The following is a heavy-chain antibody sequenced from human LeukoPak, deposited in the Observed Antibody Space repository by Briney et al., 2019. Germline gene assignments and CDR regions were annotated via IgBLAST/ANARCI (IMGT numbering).Heavy chain of an antibody. CDR3: ARVRYSSGWDPSLDAFDI. V-gene: IGHV1-2*02. Sequence: TPGGSLRLSCAASGYTFTGYYMHWVRQAPGQGLEWMGWINPNSGGTNYAQKFQGRVTMTRDTSISTAYMELSRLRSDDTAVYYCARVRYSSGWDPSLDAFDIWGQGTMVTVSS. J-gene: IGHJ3*02. D-gene: IGHD6-19*01. CDR2: INPNSGGT. CDR1: GYTFTGYY.